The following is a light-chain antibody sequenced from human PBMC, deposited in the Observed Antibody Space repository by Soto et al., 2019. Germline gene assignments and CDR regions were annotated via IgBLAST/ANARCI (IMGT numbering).Light chain of an antibody. V-gene: IGKV1-5*03. J-gene: IGKJ1*01. CDR1: QSISGL. CDR3: QQYNTFWT. Sequence: DRQMTQSHSTLSASVRDRVNISCLASQSISGLLAWYQQKPGQAPKLLIYKASGLESGVPSRFSGSGSGTEFTLTINGLQPDDFATYYCQQYNTFWTFGQGTKVDIK. CDR2: KAS.